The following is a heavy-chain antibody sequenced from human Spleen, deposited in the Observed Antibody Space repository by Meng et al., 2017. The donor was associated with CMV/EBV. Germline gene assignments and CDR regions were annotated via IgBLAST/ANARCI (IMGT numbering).Heavy chain of an antibody. CDR2: INPNSGDT. V-gene: IGHV1-2*02. CDR3: VRGTGSSFGAFDI. D-gene: IGHD6-13*01. J-gene: IGHJ3*02. Sequence: NASGYTFTGYYMHWVRQAPGQGLEWMAWINPNSGDTNYAQKFQGRVTMTRDTSIRTAYMDLSRLRSDDTAVYYCVRGTGSSFGAFDIWGQGTMVTVSS. CDR1: GYTFTGYY.